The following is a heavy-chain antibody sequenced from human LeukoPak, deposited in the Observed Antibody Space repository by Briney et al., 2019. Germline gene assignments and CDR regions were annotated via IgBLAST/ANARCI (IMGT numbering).Heavy chain of an antibody. CDR2: IYYSGST. D-gene: IGHD1-14*01. Sequence: SETLSLTCAVYGGSFSGYYWSWIRQPPGKGLEWIGYIYYSGSTNYNPSLKSRVTISVDTSKNQFSLKLSSVTAADTAVYYCARSELGWFDPWGQGTLVTVSS. V-gene: IGHV4-59*08. CDR1: GGSFSGYY. CDR3: ARSELGWFDP. J-gene: IGHJ5*02.